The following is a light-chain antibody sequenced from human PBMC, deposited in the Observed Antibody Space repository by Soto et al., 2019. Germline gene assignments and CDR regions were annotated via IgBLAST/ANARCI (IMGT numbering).Light chain of an antibody. Sequence: EIVMTQSPATLSVSPGKGAALSCRASQSVGSELAWYRQTPGQSPSLVIHDTSTRATGVPARFSGSGSGTEFTLTFTSLQSEDFAVYYCHQYNNWPLTFGQGTRLEI. V-gene: IGKV3-15*01. CDR1: QSVGSE. CDR3: HQYNNWPLT. J-gene: IGKJ5*01. CDR2: DTS.